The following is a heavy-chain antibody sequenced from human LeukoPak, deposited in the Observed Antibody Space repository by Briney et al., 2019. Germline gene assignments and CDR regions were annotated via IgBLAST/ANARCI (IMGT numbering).Heavy chain of an antibody. CDR2: ISGKGNNT. D-gene: IGHD3-10*01. V-gene: IGHV3-43*02. Sequence: PGGSLRLYCAASAFTFEDYTMHWVRQAPGKGLEWVSHISGKGNNTYYADSVKGRFTISRDNNRNSLYLQMNSLRTEDTALYYCAKGLRSGTHYNTFDRWGQGTLVTVSS. CDR1: AFTFEDYT. CDR3: AKGLRSGTHYNTFDR. J-gene: IGHJ4*02.